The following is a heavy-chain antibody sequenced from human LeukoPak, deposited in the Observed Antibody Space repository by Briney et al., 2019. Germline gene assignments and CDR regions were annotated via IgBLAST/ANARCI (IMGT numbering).Heavy chain of an antibody. V-gene: IGHV3-23*01. CDR3: ARLISGYSSGWSHLDY. CDR1: GFTFSSYA. D-gene: IGHD6-19*01. J-gene: IGHJ4*02. Sequence: PGGSLRLSCAASGFTFSSYAMSWVRQAPGKGLEWVSAISGSGGSTYYADSVKGRFTISRDNSKNTLYLQMNSLRAEDTAVYYCARLISGYSSGWSHLDYWGQGTLVTVSS. CDR2: ISGSGGST.